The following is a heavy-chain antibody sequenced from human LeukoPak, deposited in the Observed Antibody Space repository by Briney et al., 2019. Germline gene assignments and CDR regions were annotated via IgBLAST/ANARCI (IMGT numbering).Heavy chain of an antibody. J-gene: IGHJ6*03. CDR2: MNPNSGNT. V-gene: IGHV1-8*02. CDR1: GYTFTSYG. D-gene: IGHD3-10*01. CDR3: ARATMVRGAMDV. Sequence: ASVKVSCKASGYTFTSYGISWVRQAPGQGLEWMGWMNPNSGNTGYAQKFQGRVTMTRNTSISTAYMELSSLRSEDMAVYCCARATMVRGAMDVWGKGTTVTASS.